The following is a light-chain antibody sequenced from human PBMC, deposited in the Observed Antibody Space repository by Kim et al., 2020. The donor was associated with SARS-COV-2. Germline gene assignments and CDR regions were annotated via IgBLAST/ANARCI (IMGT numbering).Light chain of an antibody. CDR2: DTS. J-gene: IGLJ2*01. V-gene: IGLV7-46*01. Sequence: QAVVTQEPSLTVSPGGTVTLTCGSSTGPVTSGHYPFWLQQKPGQAPKTLIYDTSNNHSWTPARFSGSLLGGKAALTLSGAQPEDEADYYCLLSYSGAYLVFGGGTKLTVL. CDR3: LLSYSGAYLV. CDR1: TGPVTSGHY.